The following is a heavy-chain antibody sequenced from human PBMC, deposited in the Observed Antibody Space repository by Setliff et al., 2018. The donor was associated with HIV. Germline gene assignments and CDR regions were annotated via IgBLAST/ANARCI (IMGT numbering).Heavy chain of an antibody. J-gene: IGHJ4*02. D-gene: IGHD6-13*01. V-gene: IGHV4-39*01. CDR2: IYYTGNI. Sequence: SETLSLTCTVSGDSVSSASYYWSWIRQPPGKGLEWIASIYYTGNIYYNPSLKSRVTISMDTSKNQFSLKLKSVTAADTAIYYCARTYSSNWYIDYWGQGTLVTVSS. CDR1: GDSVSSASYY. CDR3: ARTYSSNWYIDY.